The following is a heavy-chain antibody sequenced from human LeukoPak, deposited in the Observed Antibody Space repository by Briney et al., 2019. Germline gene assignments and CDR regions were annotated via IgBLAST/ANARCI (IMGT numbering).Heavy chain of an antibody. CDR3: AHSGHLDTAVVSSTFDS. D-gene: IGHD5-18*01. CDR2: IYWDDAK. CDR1: GFSPSTTGVG. V-gene: IGHV2-5*02. Sequence: SGPTLFNPTPPLTLTCTFSGFSPSTTGVGVAWIRQPPGKALEWLALIYWDDAKHYTPSLKSRLTITKDTSKNKVILIMTTMDPVDTATYYCAHSGHLDTAVVSSTFDSWGQGTRVTVSS. J-gene: IGHJ4*02.